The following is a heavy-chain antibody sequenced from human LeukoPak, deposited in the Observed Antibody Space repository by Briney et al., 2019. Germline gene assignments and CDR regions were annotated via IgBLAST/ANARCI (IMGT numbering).Heavy chain of an antibody. Sequence: SQTLSLTCTVSGGSISSGGYYWSWIRQPPGKGLEWIGYIYHSGSTYYNPSLKSRVTISVDRSKNQFSLKLSSVTAADTAVYYCATGYYDILTGYYPLDYWGQGTLVTVSS. J-gene: IGHJ4*02. CDR1: GGSISSGGYY. CDR3: ATGYYDILTGYYPLDY. CDR2: IYHSGST. D-gene: IGHD3-9*01. V-gene: IGHV4-30-2*01.